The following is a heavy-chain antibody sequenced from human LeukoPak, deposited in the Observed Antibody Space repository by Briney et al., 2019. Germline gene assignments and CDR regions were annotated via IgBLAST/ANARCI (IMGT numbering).Heavy chain of an antibody. V-gene: IGHV2-5*01. CDR1: GFSLSTSGVG. J-gene: IGHJ4*02. Sequence: SGPTLVNPTQTLTLTCTFSGFSLSTSGVGVGWIRQPPVKALEWLAVIYWNDDKRYSPSLKSRLTITKDTSKNQVVLTMTNMDPVDTATYYCAHTHTGIAVAGKLEHYFDYWGQGTLVTVSS. D-gene: IGHD6-19*01. CDR3: AHTHTGIAVAGKLEHYFDY. CDR2: IYWNDDK.